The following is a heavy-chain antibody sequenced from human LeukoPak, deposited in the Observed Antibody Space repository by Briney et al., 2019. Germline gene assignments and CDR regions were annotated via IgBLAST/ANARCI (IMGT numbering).Heavy chain of an antibody. Sequence: PGGSLRLSCAAWGVTFSNYDMSWGRQAPGKGLEWVSSISDSGGSTYYADSVKGRFTISRDNSKNTLYLQMTNLRAADTAVYYCAKDLSRAVAADWFDPWDQGSLVTVSS. CDR3: AKDLSRAVAADWFDP. CDR1: GVTFSNYD. V-gene: IGHV3-23*01. CDR2: ISDSGGST. J-gene: IGHJ5*02. D-gene: IGHD6-19*01.